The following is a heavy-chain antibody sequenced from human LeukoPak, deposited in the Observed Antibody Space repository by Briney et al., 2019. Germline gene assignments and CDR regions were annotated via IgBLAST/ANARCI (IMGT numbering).Heavy chain of an antibody. J-gene: IGHJ3*02. V-gene: IGHV3-48*03. D-gene: IGHD3-22*01. CDR1: GFTFSSYE. Sequence: GGSLRLSCAASGFTFSSYEMNWVRQAPGKGLEWVSYISSSGSTIYYADSVKGRFTISRDNSKNSLYLQMNSLRAEDTALYYCAKDYYDSSGSDPAFDIWGQGTMVTVSS. CDR2: ISSSGSTI. CDR3: AKDYYDSSGSDPAFDI.